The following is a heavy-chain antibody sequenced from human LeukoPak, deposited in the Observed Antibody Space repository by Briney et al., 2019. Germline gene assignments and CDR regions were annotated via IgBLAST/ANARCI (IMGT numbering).Heavy chain of an antibody. J-gene: IGHJ4*02. CDR3: AKDLDYGDKGPFDY. CDR2: INWNSGSI. Sequence: SGGSLRLSCAAFGFTVDDYAMRWVRQAPGKGLGWGSGINWNSGSIGYADSVKGRFTISRDNAKNSLYLQMNSLRAEDTALYYCAKDLDYGDKGPFDYWGQGTLVTVSS. D-gene: IGHD4-17*01. CDR1: GFTVDDYA. V-gene: IGHV3-9*01.